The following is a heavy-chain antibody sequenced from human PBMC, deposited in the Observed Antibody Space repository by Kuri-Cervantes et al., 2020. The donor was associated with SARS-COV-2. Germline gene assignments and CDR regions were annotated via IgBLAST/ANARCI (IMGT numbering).Heavy chain of an antibody. CDR2: ISAYNGNT. V-gene: IGHV1-18*01. Sequence: ASVKVSCKASGYTFTSYDINWVRQATGQGLEWMGWISAYNGNTNYAQKLQGRVTMTTDTSTSTAYMELRSLRSDDTAVYYCAREYYYDSSGYYRDWGQGTLVTVSS. CDR1: GYTFTSYD. J-gene: IGHJ4*02. D-gene: IGHD3-22*01. CDR3: AREYYYDSSGYYRD.